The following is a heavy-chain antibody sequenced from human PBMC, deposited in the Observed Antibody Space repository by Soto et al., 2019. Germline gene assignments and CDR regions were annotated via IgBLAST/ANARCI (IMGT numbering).Heavy chain of an antibody. V-gene: IGHV3-33*01. J-gene: IGHJ6*02. CDR2: IWNDGNGY. CDR3: ARRQISPPTRGAASARGGMDV. Sequence: QVQLVESGGGVVQPGRSLRLSCAASGFNFNNYGMHWVHQAPGKGLEWVAVIWNDGNGYYYANSVKGRFTISRDNSKNTLFLQMSSLRADDTAVYYCARRQISPPTRGAASARGGMDVWGQGTTVTVSS. CDR1: GFNFNNYG. D-gene: IGHD6-13*01.